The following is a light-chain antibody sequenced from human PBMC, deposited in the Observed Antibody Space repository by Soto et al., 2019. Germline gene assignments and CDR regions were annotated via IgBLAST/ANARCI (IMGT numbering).Light chain of an antibody. J-gene: IGKJ1*01. CDR1: QSVSSY. Sequence: EIVMTQSPATLSVSPGERATLSCRASQSVSSYLAWYQQKPGQAPRLLIYGASTRATGIPARFSGSGSGTEFTLTISSLQSEEFAVYYCQQYNNRPPWTFGQGTKVEIK. V-gene: IGKV3-15*01. CDR3: QQYNNRPPWT. CDR2: GAS.